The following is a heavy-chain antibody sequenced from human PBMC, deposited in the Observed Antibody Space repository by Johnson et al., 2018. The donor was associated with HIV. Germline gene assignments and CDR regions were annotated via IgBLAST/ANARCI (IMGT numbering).Heavy chain of an antibody. CDR1: GFTFSSYD. CDR2: IGTAGDT. D-gene: IGHD3-22*01. CDR3: TRVARGDSSGHDAFDI. J-gene: IGHJ3*02. Sequence: VQLVESGGGLVQPGGSLRLSCAASGFTFSSYDMHWVRQVTGKGLEWVSAIGTAGDTYYTGYVKGRFTISRENAKNSLYLQMNSLRAGDTAVYYCTRVARGDSSGHDAFDIGGQGTMVTVSS. V-gene: IGHV3-13*01.